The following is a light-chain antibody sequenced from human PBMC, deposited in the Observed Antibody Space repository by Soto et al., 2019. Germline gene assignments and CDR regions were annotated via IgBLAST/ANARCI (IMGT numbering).Light chain of an antibody. J-gene: IGKJ5*01. CDR3: QQRSNWPVT. CDR1: QSVNGY. Sequence: EILLTQSPATLSLSPGERATLSCRASQSVNGYLARYQQKPGQAPRLLIYGTSNRATGIPARFSGSGSGTDFTLTISSLEPEDFAVYYCQQRSNWPVTFGQGTRLEIK. V-gene: IGKV3-11*01. CDR2: GTS.